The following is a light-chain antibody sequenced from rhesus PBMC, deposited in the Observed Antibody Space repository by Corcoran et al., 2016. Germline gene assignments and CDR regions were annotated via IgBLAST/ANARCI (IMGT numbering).Light chain of an antibody. CDR1: ENSNNY. CDR2: HAS. CDR3: QHSFDTPFP. V-gene: IGKV1-74*01. Sequence: DIQLTQSPSSLSASVGDRVTITCRASENSNNYLHWYQQKPGKAPNLLVYHASTLQSGVPSRFSGSGAGTDFTLTISIVQPEGFATYYCQHSFDTPFPFGPETKLDIK. J-gene: IGKJ3*01.